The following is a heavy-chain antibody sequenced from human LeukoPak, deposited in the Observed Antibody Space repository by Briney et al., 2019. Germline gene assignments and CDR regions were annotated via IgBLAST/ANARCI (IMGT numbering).Heavy chain of an antibody. CDR1: GFTFSSYA. D-gene: IGHD4-17*01. CDR2: KSYDGSNK. J-gene: IGHJ4*02. V-gene: IGHV3-30*14. CDR3: ARETTVTTAFDY. Sequence: PGGSLRLSCAASGFTFSSYAMHWVRQAPGKGLEWVAVKSYDGSNKYYADSVKGRFTISRDNSKNTLYLQMNSLRAEDTAVYYCARETTVTTAFDYWGQGTLVTVSS.